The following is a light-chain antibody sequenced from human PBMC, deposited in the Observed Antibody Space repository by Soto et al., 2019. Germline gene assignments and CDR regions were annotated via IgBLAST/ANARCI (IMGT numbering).Light chain of an antibody. CDR2: GAS. Sequence: EIVMTQSPATLSVSPGERATLSCRAGQSVSSNLAWYQQKPGQAPRLLIYGASTRATGIPARFSGSGSGTEFTLTISSLQSEDFAVYYCQQYNNWPRGTFGGGTKVDIK. J-gene: IGKJ4*01. CDR3: QQYNNWPRGT. V-gene: IGKV3-15*01. CDR1: QSVSSN.